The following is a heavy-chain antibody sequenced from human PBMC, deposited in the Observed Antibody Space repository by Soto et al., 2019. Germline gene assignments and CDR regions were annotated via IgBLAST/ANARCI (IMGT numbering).Heavy chain of an antibody. CDR2: INPNSGGT. Sequence: GASVKVSCKASGYTFTGYNMHWVRQAPGQGLEWMGWINPNSGGTNYAQKFQGRVTMTRDTSISTAYMELSRLMSDDTAVYNCAREISSSWLRYGMDVWGQGTTVTVSS. V-gene: IGHV1-2*02. CDR1: GYTFTGYN. J-gene: IGHJ6*02. CDR3: AREISSSWLRYGMDV. D-gene: IGHD6-13*01.